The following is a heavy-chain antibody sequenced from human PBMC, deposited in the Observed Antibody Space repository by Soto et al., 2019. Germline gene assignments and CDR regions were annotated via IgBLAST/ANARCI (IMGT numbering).Heavy chain of an antibody. J-gene: IGHJ4*02. CDR3: VRDTTY. D-gene: IGHD1-26*01. V-gene: IGHV3-74*01. CDR1: GFTFRTYL. Sequence: EVQLVESGGGLVQPGGSPRLSCAASGFTFRTYLMQWVRQSPGKGLVWVSRIDGDGSNTVYADSVRGRFITSRDNAKNTLYLQVNSLRAEDTAMYYCVRDTTYWGQGTLVTVSS. CDR2: IDGDGSNT.